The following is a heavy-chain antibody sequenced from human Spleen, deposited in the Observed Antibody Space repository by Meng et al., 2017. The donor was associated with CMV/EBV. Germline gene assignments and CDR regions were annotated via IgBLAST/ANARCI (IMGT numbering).Heavy chain of an antibody. CDR1: GYTLTELS. D-gene: IGHD1-1*01. CDR3: ATGGYNWNDDYYYGMDV. J-gene: IGHJ6*02. V-gene: IGHV1-24*01. CDR2: FDPEDGET. Sequence: ASVKVSCKVSGYTLTELSRHWVRQAPGKGLEWMGGFDPEDGETIYAQKFQGRVTMTEDTSTDTAYMELNSLQSEDTAVYYCATGGYNWNDDYYYGMDVWGQGTTVTVSS.